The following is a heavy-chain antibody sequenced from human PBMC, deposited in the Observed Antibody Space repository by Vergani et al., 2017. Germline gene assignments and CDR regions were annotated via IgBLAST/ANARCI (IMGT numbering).Heavy chain of an antibody. CDR3: ARRRGISLAVWGMDV. D-gene: IGHD2-15*01. J-gene: IGHJ6*02. CDR2: INQSGST. V-gene: IGHV4-34*01. CDR1: DGSFSGYY. Sequence: QVQLPQWGAGLLKPSETLSLTCAVYDGSFSGYYWSWIRQPPGKGLEWIGEINQSGSTNYNPSLKSRVTISVDTSKNQFSLKLSSVTAADTAVYYCARRRGISLAVWGMDVWGQGTTVTVSS.